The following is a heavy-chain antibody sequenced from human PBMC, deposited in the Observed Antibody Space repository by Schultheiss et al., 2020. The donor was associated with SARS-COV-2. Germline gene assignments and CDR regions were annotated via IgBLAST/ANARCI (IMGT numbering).Heavy chain of an antibody. V-gene: IGHV3-23*01. D-gene: IGHD3-3*01. J-gene: IGHJ6*02. CDR1: GFTFSSYA. Sequence: GGSLRLSCAASGFTFSSYAMSWVRQAPGKGLEWVSAISGSGGSTYYADSVKGRFTISRDNSKNTLYLQMNSLRVEDKAVYYCAREGVDYDDWSRFGMDVWGQGTTVTVSS. CDR3: AREGVDYDDWSRFGMDV. CDR2: ISGSGGST.